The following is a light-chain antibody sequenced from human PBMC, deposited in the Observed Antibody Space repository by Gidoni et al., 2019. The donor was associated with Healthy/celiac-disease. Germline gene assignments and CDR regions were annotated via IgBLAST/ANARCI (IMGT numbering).Light chain of an antibody. V-gene: IGLV3-1*01. CDR1: NLWDKY. CDR3: QAWDSSTAV. J-gene: IGLJ3*02. Sequence: SYELTQPPSVSVSPGQTASITCSGDNLWDKYACLYQQKPGQSPVLVIYQDSKRPSGIPERFSGSNSGNTATLTISGTHAMDDADYYCQAWDSSTAVFGGGTKLTVL. CDR2: QDS.